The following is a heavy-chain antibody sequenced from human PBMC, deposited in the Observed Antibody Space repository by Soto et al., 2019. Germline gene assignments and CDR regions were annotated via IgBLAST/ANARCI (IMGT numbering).Heavy chain of an antibody. Sequence: SETLSLTCTVSGGSISSYYWSWIRQPPGKGLEWIGYIYYSGSTNYNPSLKSRVTISVDTSKNQFSLKLSSVTAADTAVYYCARGTVDAVAATPTGETNWFDPWGQGTLVTVSS. V-gene: IGHV4-59*01. CDR3: ARGTVDAVAATPTGETNWFDP. D-gene: IGHD2-15*01. CDR1: GGSISSYY. CDR2: IYYSGST. J-gene: IGHJ5*02.